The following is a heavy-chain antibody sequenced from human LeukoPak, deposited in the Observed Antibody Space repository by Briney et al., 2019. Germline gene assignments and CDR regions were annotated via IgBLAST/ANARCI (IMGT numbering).Heavy chain of an antibody. Sequence: ASVKVSCKASGYTFTSYDINWVRQATGQGLEWMGWMNPNSGNTGYAQKFQGRVTMTRNTSISTAYMELSSLRSEDTAVYYCARVKLNYYGSGSYYGYYYYGMDVWGQGTTVTVSS. CDR2: MNPNSGNT. V-gene: IGHV1-8*01. CDR3: ARVKLNYYGSGSYYGYYYYGMDV. J-gene: IGHJ6*02. D-gene: IGHD3-10*01. CDR1: GYTFTSYD.